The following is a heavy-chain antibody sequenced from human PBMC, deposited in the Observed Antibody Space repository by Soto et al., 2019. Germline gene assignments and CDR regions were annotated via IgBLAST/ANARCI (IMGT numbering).Heavy chain of an antibody. CDR1: GFTFSSYA. J-gene: IGHJ5*02. V-gene: IGHV3-30-3*01. D-gene: IGHD6-13*01. CDR3: VRANVDYSSPEARNWFDP. CDR2: ISYDGSNK. Sequence: QVQLVESGGGVVQPGRSLRLSCAASGFTFSSYAMHWVRQAPGKGLEWMAVISYDGSNKYYADSVKGRFTISRDNSKNTLYLQMNSLRAEDTAVYYCVRANVDYSSPEARNWFDPWGQGTLVTVSS.